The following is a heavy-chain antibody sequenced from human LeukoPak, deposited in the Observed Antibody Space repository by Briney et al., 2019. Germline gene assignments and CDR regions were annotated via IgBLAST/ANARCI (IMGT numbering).Heavy chain of an antibody. J-gene: IGHJ5*02. V-gene: IGHV1-2*06. CDR2: INPNSGGT. CDR3: ARERSDWGSENWFDP. CDR1: GYTFTGYY. Sequence: ASVKVSCKASGYTFTGYYMHWVRQAPGQGLEWTGRINPNSGGTNYAQKFQGRVTMTRDTSISTAYMELSRLRSDDTAVYYCARERSDWGSENWFDPWGQGTLVTVSS. D-gene: IGHD7-27*01.